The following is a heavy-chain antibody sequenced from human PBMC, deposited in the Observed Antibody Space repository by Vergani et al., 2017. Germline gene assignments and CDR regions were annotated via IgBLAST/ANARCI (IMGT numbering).Heavy chain of an antibody. CDR1: GFTFSDHY. CDR2: MSSGDSI. CDR3: ARETDTGSSVSYNYYAMDV. Sequence: QVQLVESGGGLVKTGGSLRLSCAASGFTFSDHYMSWVRQAPGKGREWISYMSSGDSIYYADSVKGRFTVSRDNTKNTLYLQMNSLRAEDTAVYYCARETDTGSSVSYNYYAMDVWGEGTTVSVSS. D-gene: IGHD3-9*01. V-gene: IGHV3-11*04. J-gene: IGHJ6*04.